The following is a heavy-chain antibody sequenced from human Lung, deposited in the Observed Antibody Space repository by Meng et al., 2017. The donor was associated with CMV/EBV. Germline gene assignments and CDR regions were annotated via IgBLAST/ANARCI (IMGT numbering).Heavy chain of an antibody. CDR1: GFTFGDYA. CDR2: IRNRTRGGTT. Sequence: GESXKISCTASGFTFGDYAVTWVRQAPGKRLEWIGFIRNRTRGGTTEYAASVKGRFSILRDDSKSIAYLQMDSVKIEDTGVYFCARGSGSPEHWGQGTLVTVSS. D-gene: IGHD3-10*01. CDR3: ARGSGSPEH. V-gene: IGHV3-49*04. J-gene: IGHJ1*01.